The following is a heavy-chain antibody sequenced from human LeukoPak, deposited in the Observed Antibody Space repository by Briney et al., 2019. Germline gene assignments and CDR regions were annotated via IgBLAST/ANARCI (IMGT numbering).Heavy chain of an antibody. D-gene: IGHD3-22*01. CDR2: ISGSGGST. J-gene: IGHJ4*02. CDR3: AGSYDSSGYYYGLWY. Sequence: GGSLRLSCAASGFTFSSYAMSWVRQAPGKGLEWVSAISGSGGSTYYADSVKGRFTISRDNSKNTLYLQMNSLRAEDTAVYYCAGSYDSSGYYYGLWYWGQGTLVTVSS. CDR1: GFTFSSYA. V-gene: IGHV3-23*01.